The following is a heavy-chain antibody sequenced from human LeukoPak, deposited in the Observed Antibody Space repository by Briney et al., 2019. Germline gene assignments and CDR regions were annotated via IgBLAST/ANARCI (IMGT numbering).Heavy chain of an antibody. D-gene: IGHD6-13*01. CDR3: ARGWYSYSDQDAFDI. Sequence: SETLSLTCTVSGGSISSYYWSWIRQPPGKGLEWIAYIYYSGSTNYNPSLKSRVTISVDTSKNQFSLKLNSVTAADTAIYYCARGWYSYSDQDAFDIWGQGTMVTVSS. CDR1: GGSISSYY. CDR2: IYYSGST. J-gene: IGHJ3*02. V-gene: IGHV4-59*01.